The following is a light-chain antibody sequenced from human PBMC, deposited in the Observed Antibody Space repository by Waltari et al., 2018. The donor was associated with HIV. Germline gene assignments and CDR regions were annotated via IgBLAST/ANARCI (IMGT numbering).Light chain of an antibody. CDR2: EGT. V-gene: IGLV2-14*01. J-gene: IGLJ2*01. Sequence: QSALTQPASVSGSPGHSVTIPCTRPTINSASVSWYQHHPAKAPKLIIFEGTYRPSGISNRFSASKSGNTASLTISGLQAEDEAHYYCSSYAASGSVIFGGGTNLTVL. CDR3: SSYAASGSVI. CDR1: TINSAS.